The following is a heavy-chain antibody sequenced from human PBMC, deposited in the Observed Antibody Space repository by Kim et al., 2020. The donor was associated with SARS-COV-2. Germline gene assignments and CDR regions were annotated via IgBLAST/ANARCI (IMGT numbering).Heavy chain of an antibody. V-gene: IGHV1-69*13. CDR1: GGTFSSYA. Sequence: ASVKVSCKASGGTFSSYAISWVRQAPGQGLEWMGGIIPIFGTANYAQKFQGRVTITADESTSTAYMELSSLRSEDTAVYYCARGLGGYSGSQEEYYFDYWGQGTLVTVSS. D-gene: IGHD5-12*01. J-gene: IGHJ4*02. CDR3: ARGLGGYSGSQEEYYFDY. CDR2: IIPIFGTA.